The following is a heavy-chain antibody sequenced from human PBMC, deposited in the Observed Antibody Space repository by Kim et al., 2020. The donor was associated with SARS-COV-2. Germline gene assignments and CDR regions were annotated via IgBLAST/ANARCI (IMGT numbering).Heavy chain of an antibody. CDR3: ARDSPDFVGSTIRRDDAFDI. Sequence: ASVKVSCKASGYTFTSYGISWVRQAPGQGLEWMGWISAYNGNTNYAQKLQGRVTMTTDTSTSTAYMELRSLRSDDTAVYYCARDSPDFVGSTIRRDDAFDIWCQGTMVSVSS. D-gene: IGHD1-1*01. CDR2: ISAYNGNT. J-gene: IGHJ3*02. CDR1: GYTFTSYG. V-gene: IGHV1-18*01.